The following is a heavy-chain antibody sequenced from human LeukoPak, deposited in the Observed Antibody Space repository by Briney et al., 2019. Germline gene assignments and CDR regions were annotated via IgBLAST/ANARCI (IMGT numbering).Heavy chain of an antibody. V-gene: IGHV4-59*01. CDR1: GDSISSSY. D-gene: IGHD3-22*01. Sequence: SETLSLTCTVSGDSISSSYWSWIRQPPGKGLEWIGFIYIGGYNYNPSLKSRVTMSVDTSNNQVSLKVNSVTAADTAVYFCARQPPDTASFDYWGQGTLVTVSS. CDR3: ARQPPDTASFDY. CDR2: IYIGGY. J-gene: IGHJ4*02.